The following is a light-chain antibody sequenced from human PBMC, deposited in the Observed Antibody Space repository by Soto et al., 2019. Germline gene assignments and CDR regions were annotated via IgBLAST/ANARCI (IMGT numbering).Light chain of an antibody. CDR1: QSVSSSY. Sequence: EIVLTQSPGTLSLSPGERATLSCRASQSVSSSYLAWYQQKPGQAPRLLIYGASSRATGIPDRFSGSGSGTAFTLTISRLEPEDFAVYYCPLYGSSPRTFGQGTQVEI. CDR3: PLYGSSPRT. J-gene: IGKJ1*01. V-gene: IGKV3-20*01. CDR2: GAS.